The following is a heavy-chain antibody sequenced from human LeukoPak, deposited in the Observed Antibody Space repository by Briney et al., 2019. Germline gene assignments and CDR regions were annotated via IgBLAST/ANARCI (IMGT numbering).Heavy chain of an antibody. V-gene: IGHV3-23*01. CDR3: ARSSSWYGNWFDP. Sequence: PGGSLRLSCAASGFTLSSYAMSWVRQAPGKGVEWVSDNSGSGGSTYYADSVTGRCTIARDNSKHSLYLQTNSLRAEDTAVYYCARSSSWYGNWFDPWGKGTTVTVSS. CDR1: GFTLSSYA. CDR2: NSGSGGST. D-gene: IGHD6-13*01. J-gene: IGHJ6*04.